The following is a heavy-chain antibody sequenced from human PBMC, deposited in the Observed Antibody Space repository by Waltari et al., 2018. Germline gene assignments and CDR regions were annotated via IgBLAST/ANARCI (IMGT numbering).Heavy chain of an antibody. V-gene: IGHV4-39*01. CDR1: VGSMSSGSFY. D-gene: IGHD5-12*01. CDR2: IYYSGRV. CDR3: ARHWKKSGYRFDP. Sequence: QLQLQESGPGLDRPSETLSLTCSVAVGSMSSGSFYWGWIRQSPGKGFEWIGIIYYSGRVDYNPTLKSRVTISGDTSMNQFSLELSSVTAADTAVYYCARHWKKSGYRFDPWGQGTLVTVSS. J-gene: IGHJ5*02.